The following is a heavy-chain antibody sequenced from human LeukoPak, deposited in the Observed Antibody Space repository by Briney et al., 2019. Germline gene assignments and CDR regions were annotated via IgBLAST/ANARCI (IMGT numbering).Heavy chain of an antibody. Sequence: GGSLRLSCAAPGLTGSHNYVSWVRQAPGKGLEWVSAIHSGDTCYADSVKGRFTISRDTSKNTLYLQINSLRVEDTAVYYCIVFGDSNHWGQGTLVTVSS. J-gene: IGHJ5*02. CDR3: IVFGDSNH. CDR2: IHSGDT. CDR1: GLTGSHNY. V-gene: IGHV3-53*01. D-gene: IGHD4-17*01.